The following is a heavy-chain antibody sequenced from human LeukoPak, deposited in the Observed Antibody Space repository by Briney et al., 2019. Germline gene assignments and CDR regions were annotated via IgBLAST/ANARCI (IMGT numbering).Heavy chain of an antibody. Sequence: PSDTLSLTCSVYGGSISGYFWSWIRQPPGKGLEWIGRIYSRGSNNDNPTLTSRVTMSLDTSKNHLSLNLSSVTAADTAVYYCAREPTSGREPTSGRPLDYWGQGTLVTVSS. CDR1: GGSISGYF. D-gene: IGHD5-12*01. V-gene: IGHV4-4*07. CDR2: IYSRGSN. CDR3: AREPTSGREPTSGRPLDY. J-gene: IGHJ4*02.